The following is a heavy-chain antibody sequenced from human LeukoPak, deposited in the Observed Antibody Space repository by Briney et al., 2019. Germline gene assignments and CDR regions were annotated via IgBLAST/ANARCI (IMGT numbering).Heavy chain of an antibody. Sequence: GGSLRLSCAASGFTFSRYWMSWVRQAPGKGLEWVASIKQDGSEKYYVDSVMGRFTISRDNAKNSLHLQMNSVRAEDTAVYYCARVDNSGSIPDYWGQGTLVTVSS. CDR3: ARVDNSGSIPDY. CDR1: GFTFSRYW. D-gene: IGHD3-22*01. V-gene: IGHV3-7*01. J-gene: IGHJ4*02. CDR2: IKQDGSEK.